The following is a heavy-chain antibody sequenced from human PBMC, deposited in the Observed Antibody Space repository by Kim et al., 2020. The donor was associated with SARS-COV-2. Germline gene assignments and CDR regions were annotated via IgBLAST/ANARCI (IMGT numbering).Heavy chain of an antibody. V-gene: IGHV4-39*01. CDR1: GGSISSSSYY. CDR3: ARREGNGAFDI. Sequence: SQTLSLTCTVSGGSISSSSYYWGWIRQPPGKGLEWIGSIYYSGSTYYNPSLKSRVTISVDTSKNQFSLKLSSVTAADTAVYYCARREGNGAFDIWGQGTMVTVSS. D-gene: IGHD1-1*01. CDR2: IYYSGST. J-gene: IGHJ3*02.